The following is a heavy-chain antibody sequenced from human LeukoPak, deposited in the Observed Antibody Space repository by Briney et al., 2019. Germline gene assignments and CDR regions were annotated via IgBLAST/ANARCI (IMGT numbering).Heavy chain of an antibody. D-gene: IGHD3-9*01. CDR1: GYSISSGYY. CDR3: ARFLAGTRHFHFYYYMDV. V-gene: IGHV4-38-2*02. Sequence: PSETLSLTCTVSGYSISSGYYWGWIRQPPGKGLEWIGSIYHSGSTYYNPSLKSRVTISVDTSKHQFSLKVISVTAADTAVYYCARFLAGTRHFHFYYYMDVWGKGTTVTTSS. J-gene: IGHJ6*03. CDR2: IYHSGST.